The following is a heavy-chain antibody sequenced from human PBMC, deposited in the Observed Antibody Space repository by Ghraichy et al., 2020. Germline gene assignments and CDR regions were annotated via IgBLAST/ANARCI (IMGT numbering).Heavy chain of an antibody. D-gene: IGHD1-26*01. J-gene: IGHJ4*02. V-gene: IGHV3-30-3*01. CDR2: ISYDGSNQ. CDR3: AREGSGSYYFFFDH. CDR1: GFTFSSYA. Sequence: GESLRLSCAASGFTFSSYAMHWVRQAPGKGLEWVAVISYDGSNQYYADSVKGRFTISRDNSKNTLYLQMNSLRAEDTAVYYCAREGSGSYYFFFDHWGQGTLVTVSS.